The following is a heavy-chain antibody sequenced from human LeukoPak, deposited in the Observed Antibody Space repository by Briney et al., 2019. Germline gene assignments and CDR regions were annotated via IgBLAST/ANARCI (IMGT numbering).Heavy chain of an antibody. CDR3: GRRGSTLGGFDI. J-gene: IGHJ3*02. V-gene: IGHV4-39*01. CDR1: GGSFSSSSYY. CDR2: IYYTGGT. D-gene: IGHD2-2*01. Sequence: SETLSLTCTVSGGSFSSSSYYWGWIRQPPGKGLEWFMTIYYTGGTYYNPSLRSRVTISVDTSKNQCSLKLSSVTAADTAVYYCGRRGSTLGGFDIWGQGTMVTVSS.